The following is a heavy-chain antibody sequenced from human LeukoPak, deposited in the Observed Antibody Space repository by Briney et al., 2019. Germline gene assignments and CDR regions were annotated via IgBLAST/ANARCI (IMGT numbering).Heavy chain of an antibody. J-gene: IGHJ4*02. CDR1: GFTFSSYA. CDR3: ARDYGGFDY. Sequence: PGGSLRLSCAASGFTFSSYAMHWVRQAPGKGLEWVAVISYDGSNKYYADSVKGRFTISRDNSKNTLYLRMNSLRAEDTAVYYCARDYGGFDYWGQGTLVTVSS. V-gene: IGHV3-30-3*01. CDR2: ISYDGSNK. D-gene: IGHD4-17*01.